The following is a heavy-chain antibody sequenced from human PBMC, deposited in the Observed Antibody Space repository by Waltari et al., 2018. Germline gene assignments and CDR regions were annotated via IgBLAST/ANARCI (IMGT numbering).Heavy chain of an antibody. CDR2: IYYSGST. V-gene: IGHV4-59*11. CDR1: GGSISSHY. D-gene: IGHD5-12*01. CDR3: AIFVPDIVAPYFDY. J-gene: IGHJ4*02. Sequence: QVQLQESGPGLVKPSETLSLTCTVSGGSISSHYWSWIRQPPGKGLEWIGYIYYSGSTNYNPSLKRRVTISVDTSKNQFSLKLSSVTAADTAVYYCAIFVPDIVAPYFDYWGQGTLVTVSS.